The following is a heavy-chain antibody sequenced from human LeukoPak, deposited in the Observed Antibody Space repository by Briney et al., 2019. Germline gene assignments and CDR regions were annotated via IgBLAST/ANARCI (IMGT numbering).Heavy chain of an antibody. Sequence: GGSLRLSCAASGFTFSRYWMHWVRQAPGKGLVWVSRINSDGGSTSYADSVKGRFTISRDNAKNTLYLQMHSLRADDTAVYYCARDYGDYFTYFDYWGQGTLVTVSS. J-gene: IGHJ4*02. D-gene: IGHD4-17*01. CDR3: ARDYGDYFTYFDY. V-gene: IGHV3-74*01. CDR2: INSDGGST. CDR1: GFTFSRYW.